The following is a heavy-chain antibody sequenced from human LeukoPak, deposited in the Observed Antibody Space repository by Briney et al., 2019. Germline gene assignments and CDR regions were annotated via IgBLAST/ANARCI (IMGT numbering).Heavy chain of an antibody. J-gene: IGHJ4*02. CDR1: GYTFTGYY. V-gene: IGHV1-2*02. D-gene: IGHD5-18*01. CDR2: IKPNSGGT. CDR3: ARKTTAVVNFDY. Sequence: RASVKVSCKASGYTFTGYYMHWGRHAPGQRRERVGWIKPNSGGTNYTQKFQGRVTMSRDTSISTAYMELSRLRSDDKAVYYCARKTTAVVNFDYWGQGTLVTVSS.